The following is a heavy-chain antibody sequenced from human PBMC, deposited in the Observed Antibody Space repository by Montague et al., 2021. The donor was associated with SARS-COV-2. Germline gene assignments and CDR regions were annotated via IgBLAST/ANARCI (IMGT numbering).Heavy chain of an antibody. V-gene: IGHV4-31*03. CDR3: ARVHFVSSGWYPDAFDI. Sequence: TLSLTCTVSGGSINSGGYYWSWIRQHPGKGLEWIGHIYYSGSXXYNPSLKSRLTISVDTSKNQFSLKLSSVTAADTAVYYCARVHFVSSGWYPDAFDIWGQGTMVTVSS. J-gene: IGHJ3*02. CDR1: GGSINSGGYY. D-gene: IGHD6-19*01. CDR2: IYYSGSX.